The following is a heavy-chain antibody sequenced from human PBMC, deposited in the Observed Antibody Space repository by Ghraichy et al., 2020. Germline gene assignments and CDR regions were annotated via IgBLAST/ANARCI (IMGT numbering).Heavy chain of an antibody. CDR2: VSWNSGSI. CDR1: GFTFDDYA. V-gene: IGHV3-9*01. CDR3: AKDSGHQKTFDY. J-gene: IGHJ4*02. Sequence: GGSLRLSCAASGFTFDDYAMHWVRQAPGKGLEWVSGVSWNSGSIGYADSVKGRFTISRDNAKNSLYLQMNSLRAEDTALYYCAKDSGHQKTFDYWGQGTLVTVSS. D-gene: IGHD3/OR15-3a*01.